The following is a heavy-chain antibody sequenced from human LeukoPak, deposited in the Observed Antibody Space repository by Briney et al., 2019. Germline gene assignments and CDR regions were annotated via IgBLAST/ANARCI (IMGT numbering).Heavy chain of an antibody. Sequence: PGGSLRLSCAASGLTFSFYSMNWARQAPGKGLEWVSYISSSGSTIYYADSVKGRFTISRDNSKNTLYLQMNSLRAEDTAVYYCAKDWGRYCSGGSCWRDWFDPWGQGTLVTVSS. CDR3: AKDWGRYCSGGSCWRDWFDP. CDR1: GLTFSFYS. D-gene: IGHD2-15*01. V-gene: IGHV3-48*01. J-gene: IGHJ5*02. CDR2: ISSSGSTI.